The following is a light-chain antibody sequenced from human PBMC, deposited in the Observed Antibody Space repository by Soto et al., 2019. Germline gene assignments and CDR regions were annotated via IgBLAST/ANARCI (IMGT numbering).Light chain of an antibody. CDR1: QSISSW. J-gene: IGKJ2*01. CDR3: EQYNSYSYT. CDR2: DAS. Sequence: DIQMTQSPSTLSASVGDRVTTTCRASQSISSWVAWYQQKPGKAPKLLIYDASSLQSGVPSRFSGSGSGTEFTLTISSLQPDDFATYYCEQYNSYSYTFGQGTKLEIK. V-gene: IGKV1-5*01.